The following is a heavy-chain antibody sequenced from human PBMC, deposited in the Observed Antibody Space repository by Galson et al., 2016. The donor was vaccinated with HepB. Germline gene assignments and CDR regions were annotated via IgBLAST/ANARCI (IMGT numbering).Heavy chain of an antibody. CDR3: VRENTDIVVVVGARIYYYYMDV. CDR2: ITNKPNGYTT. CDR1: GFSFSDHY. J-gene: IGHJ6*03. D-gene: IGHD2-15*01. V-gene: IGHV3-72*01. Sequence: SLRLSCAASGFSFSDHYMDWVRQAPGKGLEWVGRITNKPNGYTTKYAASVAGRFTISRDDSRDSLYLQMNSLEVEDTAVYYCVRENTDIVVVVGARIYYYYMDVWGTGTTVTVSS.